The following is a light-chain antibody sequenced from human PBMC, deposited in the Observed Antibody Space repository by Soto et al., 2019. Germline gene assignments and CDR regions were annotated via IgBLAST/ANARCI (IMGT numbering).Light chain of an antibody. CDR3: CSYTRTSNHYF. J-gene: IGLJ1*01. CDR2: EVS. Sequence: QSVLTQPASVSGSPGQSITISCTGTSSDVGGYNYVSWYQQHPGKAPKLMIYEVSNRPSALYHRFSGSKSGNTDSLTISGLQAEDEADYYCCSYTRTSNHYFFGSGTKGNV. CDR1: SSDVGGYNY. V-gene: IGLV2-14*01.